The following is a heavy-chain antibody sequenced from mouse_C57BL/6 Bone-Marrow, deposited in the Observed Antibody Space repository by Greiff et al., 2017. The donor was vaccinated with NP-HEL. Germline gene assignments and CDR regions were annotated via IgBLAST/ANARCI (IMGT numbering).Heavy chain of an antibody. Sequence: VQRVESGPGLVQPSQSLSITCTVSGFSLTSYGVHWVRQSPGKGLEWLGVIWSGGSTDYNAAFISRLSISKDNSKSQVFFKMNSLQADDTAIYYCARRSNYYGSSYDWYFDVWGTGTTVTVSS. J-gene: IGHJ1*03. CDR3: ARRSNYYGSSYDWYFDV. D-gene: IGHD1-1*01. CDR2: IWSGGST. V-gene: IGHV2-2*01. CDR1: GFSLTSYG.